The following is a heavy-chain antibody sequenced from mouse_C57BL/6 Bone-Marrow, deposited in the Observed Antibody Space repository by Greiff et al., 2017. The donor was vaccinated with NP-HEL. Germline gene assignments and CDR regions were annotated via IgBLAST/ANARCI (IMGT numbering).Heavy chain of an antibody. Sequence: QVQLQQPGAELVKPGASVKLSCKASGYTFTSYWMHWVKQRPGQGLEWIGMIHPNSGSTNYNEKFKSKATLTVDKSSSTAYMQLSSLTSEDSAVYYCARKRRDLCLTTGGYFDVWGTGTTVTVSS. J-gene: IGHJ1*03. CDR3: ARKRRDLCLTTGGYFDV. CDR1: GYTFTSYW. D-gene: IGHD1-1*01. CDR2: IHPNSGST. V-gene: IGHV1-64*01.